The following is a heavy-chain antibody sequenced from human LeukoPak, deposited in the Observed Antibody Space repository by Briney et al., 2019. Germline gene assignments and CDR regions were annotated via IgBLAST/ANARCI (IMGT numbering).Heavy chain of an antibody. CDR3: ARDLNWNDGNWFDP. CDR1: GYTFTSYG. J-gene: IGHJ5*02. D-gene: IGHD1-1*01. V-gene: IGHV1-2*02. Sequence: GASVKVSCKASGYTFTSYGISWARQAPGQGLEWMGWINPNSGGTNYAQKFQGRVTMTRDTSISTAYMELSRLRSDDTAVYYCARDLNWNDGNWFDPWGQGTLVTVSS. CDR2: INPNSGGT.